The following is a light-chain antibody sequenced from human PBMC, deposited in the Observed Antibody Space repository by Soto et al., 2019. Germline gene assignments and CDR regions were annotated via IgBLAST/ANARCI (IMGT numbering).Light chain of an antibody. CDR2: DAS. CDR3: QQYENLPS. J-gene: IGKJ4*01. Sequence: VGDRATSTRRGSRSIGSWLAWYQQKTVKAPKPLIHDASNLETGVTSRFSGSGSGTDFTFTINSLQPEDMGTYECQQYENLPSFGGGTKVDIK. CDR1: RSIGSW. V-gene: IGKV1-33*01.